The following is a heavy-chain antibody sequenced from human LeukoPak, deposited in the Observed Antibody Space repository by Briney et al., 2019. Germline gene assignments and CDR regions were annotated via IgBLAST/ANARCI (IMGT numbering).Heavy chain of an antibody. CDR2: ISGSGGST. CDR1: GFTFSSYA. D-gene: IGHD3-22*01. J-gene: IGHJ3*02. CDR3: ARDSAYYYDSSGFDAFDI. Sequence: GGSLRLSCAASGFTFSSYAMSWVRQAPGKGLEWVSAISGSGGSTYYADSVKGRFTISRDNAKNSLYLQMNSLRAEDTAVYYCARDSAYYYDSSGFDAFDIWGQGTMVTVSS. V-gene: IGHV3-23*01.